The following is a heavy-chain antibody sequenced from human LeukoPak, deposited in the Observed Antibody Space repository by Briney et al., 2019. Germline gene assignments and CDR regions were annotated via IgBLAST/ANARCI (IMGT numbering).Heavy chain of an antibody. CDR3: ATDRPLSSSWYEPFDY. CDR1: GYTFTDYY. D-gene: IGHD6-13*01. Sequence: ASVKVSCKVSGYTFTDYYMHWVQQAPGKGLEWVGLVDPEDGETIYAEKFQGRVTITADTSTDTAYMELSSLRSEDTAVYYCATDRPLSSSWYEPFDYWGQGTLVTVSS. V-gene: IGHV1-69-2*01. CDR2: VDPEDGET. J-gene: IGHJ4*02.